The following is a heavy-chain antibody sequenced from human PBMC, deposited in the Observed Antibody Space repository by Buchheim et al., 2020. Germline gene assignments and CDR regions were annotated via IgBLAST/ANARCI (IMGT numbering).Heavy chain of an antibody. V-gene: IGHV3-48*02. J-gene: IGHJ3*02. CDR2: ISGSSSSI. D-gene: IGHD4-23*01. CDR3: ASTRWPSAFDI. CDR1: GFTFINYS. Sequence: EVQLVESGGGLVQPGGSLRLSCAASGFTFINYSMTWVRQAPGKGLEWVSYISGSSSSIYYADSVKGRFTIARDNAKNSLYLKMNSLRDEDTAVYYCASTRWPSAFDIWGQGT.